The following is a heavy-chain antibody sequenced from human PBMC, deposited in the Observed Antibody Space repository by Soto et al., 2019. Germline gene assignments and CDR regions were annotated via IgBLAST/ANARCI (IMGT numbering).Heavy chain of an antibody. CDR3: AKKQYYDFWSGYLPYYDYYYYYGMDV. D-gene: IGHD3-3*01. CDR2: ISYDGSNK. J-gene: IGHJ6*02. V-gene: IGHV3-30*18. Sequence: GGSLRLSSASSWFTFRSYGMHCVLQSPGSGLDWLSVISYDGSNKYYADSVKCRFTISRDNSKNTLYLQMNSLRAEDTAVYYCAKKQYYDFWSGYLPYYDYYYYYGMDVWGQGTTVTVSS. CDR1: WFTFRSYG.